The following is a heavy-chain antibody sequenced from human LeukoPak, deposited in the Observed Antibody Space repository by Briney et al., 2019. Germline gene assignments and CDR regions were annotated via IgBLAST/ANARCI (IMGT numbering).Heavy chain of an antibody. CDR1: GGSISSYY. D-gene: IGHD3-22*01. J-gene: IGHJ3*02. V-gene: IGHV4-59*01. CDR2: IYYSGST. CDR3: ARDRAHYYDSSGHAFDI. Sequence: KPSETLSLTCTVSGGSISSYYWSWIRQPPGKGLEWIGYIYYSGSTNYNPSLKSRVTISVDTSKNQLSLKLSSVTAADTAVYYCARDRAHYYDSSGHAFDIWGQGTMVTVSS.